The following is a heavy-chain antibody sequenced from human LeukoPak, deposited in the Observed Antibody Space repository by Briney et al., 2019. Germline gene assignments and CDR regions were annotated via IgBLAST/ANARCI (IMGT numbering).Heavy chain of an antibody. CDR1: GFTFGDYA. D-gene: IGHD5-24*01. CDR2: IRSKAYGGTT. Sequence: GGSLRLSCTASGFTFGDYAMSWFRQGPGKGLEWVAFIRSKAYGGTTEYAASVKGRFTISRDDSKNTLYLQMNSLRAEDTAVYYCAKRRDGYNSPFDYWGQGTLVTVSS. V-gene: IGHV3-49*03. CDR3: AKRRDGYNSPFDY. J-gene: IGHJ4*02.